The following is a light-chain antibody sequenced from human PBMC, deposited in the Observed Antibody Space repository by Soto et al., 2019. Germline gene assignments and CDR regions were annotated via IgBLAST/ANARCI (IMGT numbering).Light chain of an antibody. CDR3: QQRDNWPWT. Sequence: ETVLTQSPATLSLSPGERATLSCRASQSVRSNLAWYQHKPGQAPRLLIYDASNRATGIPGRFSGSGSGTDFTITFSNLEPEDCAVYYYQQRDNWPWTFGQGAKVEIK. J-gene: IGKJ1*01. V-gene: IGKV3-11*01. CDR2: DAS. CDR1: QSVRSN.